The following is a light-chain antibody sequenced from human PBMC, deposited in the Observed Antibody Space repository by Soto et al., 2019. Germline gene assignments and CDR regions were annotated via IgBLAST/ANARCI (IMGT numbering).Light chain of an antibody. CDR2: DAS. J-gene: IGKJ5*01. CDR1: QTISTW. V-gene: IGKV1-5*01. CDR3: QQSETYPLT. Sequence: DIPMTQSPSTLSASVGHRVNITCRASQTISTWLAWYQHKPGKAPNLLIYDASTLMSGVPSRFSGSGSGTEFTLTISSLQPGDFATYYCQQSETYPLTFGQGTRLEIK.